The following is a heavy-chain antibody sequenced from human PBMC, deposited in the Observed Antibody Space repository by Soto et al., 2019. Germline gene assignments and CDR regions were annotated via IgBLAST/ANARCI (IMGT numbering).Heavy chain of an antibody. CDR1: GGTFSSYT. CDR3: ANLYGYCSGGSCYSGRDY. V-gene: IGHV1-69*02. J-gene: IGHJ4*02. CDR2: IIPILGIA. D-gene: IGHD2-15*01. Sequence: QVQLVQSGAEVKKPGSSVKVSCKASGGTFSSYTISWVRQAPGQGLEWMGRIIPILGIANYAQKFQGRVTITADKXTXTXYMELSSLRSEDTAVYYCANLYGYCSGGSCYSGRDYWGQGTLVTVSS.